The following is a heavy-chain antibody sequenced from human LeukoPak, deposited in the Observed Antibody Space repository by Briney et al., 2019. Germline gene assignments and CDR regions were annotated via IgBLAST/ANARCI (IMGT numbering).Heavy chain of an antibody. CDR2: IRYDGSNK. CDR1: GFTFSSYG. V-gene: IGHV3-30*02. D-gene: IGHD3-10*01. CDR3: AKGPMVRGVIGPSWFDP. Sequence: GGSLRLSCAASGFTFSSYGMHWVRQAPGKGLEWVAFIRYDGSNKYYADSVKGRFTISRDNSKNTLYLQMNSLRAEDTAVYYCAKGPMVRGVIGPSWFDPWGQGTLVTVSS. J-gene: IGHJ5*02.